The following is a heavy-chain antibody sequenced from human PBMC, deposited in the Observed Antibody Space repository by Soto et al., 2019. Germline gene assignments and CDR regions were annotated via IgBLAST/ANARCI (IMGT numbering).Heavy chain of an antibody. V-gene: IGHV3-48*01. CDR1: GFTFSSYS. J-gene: IGHJ4*02. D-gene: IGHD2-15*01. CDR2: ISYSSSTK. CDR3: ARLENRASWWYDY. Sequence: EMQLVESGGVLVQPGGSLRLSCAASGFTFSSYSMNWVRQAPGNGLEWISYISYSSSTKYYADSVKGRFTISRDNAKNSLYLEMSSLRAEDTAVYYCARLENRASWWYDYWGQGTLVTVSS.